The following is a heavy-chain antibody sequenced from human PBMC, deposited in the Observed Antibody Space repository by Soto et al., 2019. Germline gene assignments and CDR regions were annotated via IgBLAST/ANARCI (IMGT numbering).Heavy chain of an antibody. D-gene: IGHD6-13*01. CDR3: AKGAAGSIYYYYYMDV. Sequence: EVQLVESGGGLVQPGRSLRLSCAASGFTFDDYAMHWVRQAPGKGLEWVSGISWNSGSIGYADSVKGRFTISRDNAKNSLYLQMNSLRAEVTAWYYCAKGAAGSIYYYYYMDVWGKGTTVTVSS. CDR1: GFTFDDYA. J-gene: IGHJ6*03. V-gene: IGHV3-9*01. CDR2: ISWNSGSI.